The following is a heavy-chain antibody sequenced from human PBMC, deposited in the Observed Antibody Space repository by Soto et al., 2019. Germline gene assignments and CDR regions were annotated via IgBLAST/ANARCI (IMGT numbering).Heavy chain of an antibody. CDR2: ISGSGGST. CDR3: ESRLGYCSSTSCPYYFDY. Sequence: GGSLRLSCAASGFTFSSYAMSWVRQAPGKGLEWVSAISGSGGSTYYADSVKGRFTISGDNSKNTLYLQMNSLRAEDTAVYYCESRLGYCSSTSCPYYFDYWGQGTLVTVSS. CDR1: GFTFSSYA. J-gene: IGHJ4*02. D-gene: IGHD2-2*01. V-gene: IGHV3-23*01.